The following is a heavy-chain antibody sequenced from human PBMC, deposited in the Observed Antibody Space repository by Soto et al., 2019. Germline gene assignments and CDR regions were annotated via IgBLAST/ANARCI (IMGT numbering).Heavy chain of an antibody. J-gene: IGHJ4*02. CDR1: GFIFSNYG. CDR2: ISFDGNNR. V-gene: IGHV3-30*18. Sequence: QVQLVESGGGVVQPGKSLRLSCAASGFIFSNYGMHWVRQAPGKRLDWVALISFDGNNRNYADYVKGRFTIYRDNPKNTLYMEMNSLRPEYSAFYYCAKRGGVVGGSEHTFFEYWGQGTLVTVSS. CDR3: AKRGGVVGGSEHTFFEY. D-gene: IGHD2-15*01.